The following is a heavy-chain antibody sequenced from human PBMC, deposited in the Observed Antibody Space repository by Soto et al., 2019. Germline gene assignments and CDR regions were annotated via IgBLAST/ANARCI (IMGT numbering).Heavy chain of an antibody. CDR1: GFSLSTSGVG. J-gene: IGHJ4*02. V-gene: IGHV2-5*01. D-gene: IGHD4-17*01. CDR2: IYWNDDK. CDR3: ARENDYGDYIAIDY. Sequence: QITLKESGPTLVKPTQTLTLTCTFSGFSLSTSGVGVGWIRQPPGKALEWLALIYWNDDKRYSPSLKSRLTITKDTSKTQVVLTMTNMDPVDTATYYCARENDYGDYIAIDYWGQGTLGTVSS.